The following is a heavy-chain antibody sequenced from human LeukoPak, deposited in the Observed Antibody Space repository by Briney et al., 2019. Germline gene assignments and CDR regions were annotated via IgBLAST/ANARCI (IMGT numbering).Heavy chain of an antibody. CDR3: ARAPTYDFWSGYLDY. V-gene: IGHV3-23*01. Sequence: GESLRLSCVGSGLTFSSHAMTWVRQTPGKGLEWVSGITGSGGSTYHADSVKGRFTISRDNSKNTLYLQMGSLRAEDMAVYYCARAPTYDFWSGYLDYWGQGTLVTVSS. CDR2: ITGSGGST. CDR1: GLTFSSHA. D-gene: IGHD3-3*01. J-gene: IGHJ4*02.